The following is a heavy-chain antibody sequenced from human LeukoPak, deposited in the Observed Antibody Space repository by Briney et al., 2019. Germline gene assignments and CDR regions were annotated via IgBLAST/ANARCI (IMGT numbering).Heavy chain of an antibody. CDR1: GFTFSSYG. CDR2: ISYDGSNK. J-gene: IGHJ3*02. Sequence: PGGSLRLSCAASGFTFSSYGMHWVRQAPGKGLEWVAVISYDGSNKYYADSVKGRFTISRDNSKNTLYLQMNSLRAEDTAVYYCAKVVAYCGGDCWHEGFDMWGQGTLVTVSS. CDR3: AKVVAYCGGDCWHEGFDM. V-gene: IGHV3-30*18. D-gene: IGHD2-21*01.